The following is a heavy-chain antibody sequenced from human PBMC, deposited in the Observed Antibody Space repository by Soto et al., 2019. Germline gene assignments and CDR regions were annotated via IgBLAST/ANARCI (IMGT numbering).Heavy chain of an antibody. V-gene: IGHV5-51*01. Sequence: GESLKISCQGSGYSFTTYWIGWVRQMPGKGLEWMGIIYPGDSDTRYSPSFQGQVTISADKSISTAYLQWSSLKASDTAMYYCARLPNIAVAGPDDYWGQGTLVTVSS. CDR1: GYSFTTYW. CDR3: ARLPNIAVAGPDDY. J-gene: IGHJ4*02. D-gene: IGHD6-19*01. CDR2: IYPGDSDT.